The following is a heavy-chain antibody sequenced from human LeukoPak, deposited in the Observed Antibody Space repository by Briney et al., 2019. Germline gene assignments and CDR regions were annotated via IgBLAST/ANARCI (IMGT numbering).Heavy chain of an antibody. CDR3: AREGEGGYYATDY. Sequence: GASVKVSCKASGYTFTSYGISWVRQAPGQGLEWMGRFNPNSGGTNYAQNFQGRVTMTRDTSITTAYMELSRLRSDDTAVYYCAREGEGGYYATDYWGQGTLVTVSS. D-gene: IGHD3-22*01. CDR2: FNPNSGGT. CDR1: GYTFTSYG. V-gene: IGHV1-2*06. J-gene: IGHJ4*02.